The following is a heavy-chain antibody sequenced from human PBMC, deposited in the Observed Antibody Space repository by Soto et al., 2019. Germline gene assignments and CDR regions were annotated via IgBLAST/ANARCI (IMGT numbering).Heavy chain of an antibody. CDR2: INSSGGST. J-gene: IGHJ4*02. CDR1: GFTFTSYA. Sequence: PGGSLRLSCAASGFTFTSYAMSWVRQAPGKGLEWVSGINSSGGSTYYADSVKGRSTISRDNSKNTLALQMNSLRAEDTAVYYCAKDIYWSHGSWGQGTLVTVSS. CDR3: AKDIYWSHGS. V-gene: IGHV3-23*01. D-gene: IGHD1-1*01.